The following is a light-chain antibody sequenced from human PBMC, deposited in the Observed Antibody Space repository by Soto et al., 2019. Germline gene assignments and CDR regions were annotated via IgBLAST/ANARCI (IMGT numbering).Light chain of an antibody. J-gene: IGKJ2*01. CDR2: AAS. V-gene: IGKV1-39*01. CDR1: QSISSY. Sequence: DIQMTQSPSSLSASVGDRVTITCRASQSISSYLNWYQQKPGKAPKLLIYAASSLQSGVPSRFSGSGSGTDFTLIISSLQPEDFATYYCQQSYSTPMYTFGQGPSWRSN. CDR3: QQSYSTPMYT.